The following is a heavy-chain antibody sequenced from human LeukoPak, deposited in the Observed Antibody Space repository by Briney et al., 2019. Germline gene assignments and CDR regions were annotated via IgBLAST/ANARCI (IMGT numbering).Heavy chain of an antibody. V-gene: IGHV1-18*01. CDR2: ISVYNGNT. Sequence: GASVKVSCKASGYIFTDYGISWVRQAPGLGLEWMGWISVYNGNTNYAQKLQVRVTMTTDASTSTAYMELRSLRSDDTAVYYCARGESGIHHWGQGTLVTVSS. CDR1: GYIFTDYG. CDR3: ARGESGIHH. J-gene: IGHJ1*01.